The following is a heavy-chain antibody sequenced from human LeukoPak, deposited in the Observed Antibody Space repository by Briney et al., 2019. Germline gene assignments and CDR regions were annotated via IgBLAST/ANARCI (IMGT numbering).Heavy chain of an antibody. CDR3: ARDHSGSYYNWFDP. V-gene: IGHV4-59*01. D-gene: IGHD1-26*01. CDR1: GGSISSYY. J-gene: IGHJ5*02. Sequence: SETLSLTCTVSGGSISSYYWSWIRQPPGKGLEWIGFIYNSGSTNYNPSLKSRVTISADTSKNQFSLKLSSVTAADTAVYYCARDHSGSYYNWFDPWGQGTLVTVSS. CDR2: IYNSGST.